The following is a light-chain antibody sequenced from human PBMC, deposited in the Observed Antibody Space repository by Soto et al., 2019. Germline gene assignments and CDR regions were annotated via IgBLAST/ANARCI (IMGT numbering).Light chain of an antibody. CDR2: GAS. Sequence: EIVMTQSPATLSVSPGERATLSCRASQSTTRNLAWYQQSPGQAPRLLIYGASTRATGIPARFSGSGSGTEFTLTINSLQSEDFAVYYCQQYNNWPMWTFGQGTKVDIK. V-gene: IGKV3-15*01. J-gene: IGKJ1*01. CDR1: QSTTRN. CDR3: QQYNNWPMWT.